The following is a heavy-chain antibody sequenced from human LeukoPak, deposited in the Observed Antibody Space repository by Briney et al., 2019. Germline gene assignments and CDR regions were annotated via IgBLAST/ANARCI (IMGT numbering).Heavy chain of an antibody. J-gene: IGHJ4*02. D-gene: IGHD4-17*01. V-gene: IGHV4-59*01. CDR2: IYYSGST. Sequence: SETLSLTCTVSGGSISNYYWTWLRQPPGKGLEWLGYIYYSGSTNYNPSLKSRVTISVDTSKNQFSLKLSSVTAADTAVYYCARNPHDYGDSRFDYWGQGTLVTVSS. CDR1: GGSISNYY. CDR3: ARNPHDYGDSRFDY.